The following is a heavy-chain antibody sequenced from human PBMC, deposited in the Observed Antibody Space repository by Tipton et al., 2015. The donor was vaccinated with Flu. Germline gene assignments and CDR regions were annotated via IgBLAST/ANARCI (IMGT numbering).Heavy chain of an antibody. CDR1: GGSVSSGYYY. CDR2: IYYSGTT. V-gene: IGHV4-61*01. D-gene: IGHD3-10*02. J-gene: IGHJ4*02. CDR3: ARLSYYDVDLKNFYFED. Sequence: TLSLTCTVSGGSVSSGYYYWTWIRQPPGKALEWIGYIYYSGTTNYNPSLKSRVTISVDTSKSQFSLMLRSVTAADTAVYYCARLSYYDVDLKNFYFEDWGQGTLVTVSS.